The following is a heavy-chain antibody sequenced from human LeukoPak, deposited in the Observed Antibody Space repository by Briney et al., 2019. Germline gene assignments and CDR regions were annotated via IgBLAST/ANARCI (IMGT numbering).Heavy chain of an antibody. CDR2: INPRGGST. J-gene: IGHJ4*02. CDR1: GYTFTSDY. V-gene: IGHV1-46*01. D-gene: IGHD2-15*01. CDR3: ARDPGYCSGGSCYRIIDS. Sequence: ASVKVSCKASGYTFTSDYIHWVRQAPGQGLEWMGRINPRGGSTSYAQKFQGRVTMTKDTSTSTVYMELSSLRSDDTAMYYCARDPGYCSGGSCYRIIDSWGQGTLVAVSS.